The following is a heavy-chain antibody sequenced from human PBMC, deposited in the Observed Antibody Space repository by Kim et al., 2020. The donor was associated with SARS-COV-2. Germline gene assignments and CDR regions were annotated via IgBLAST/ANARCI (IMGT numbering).Heavy chain of an antibody. V-gene: IGHV1-18*01. J-gene: IGHJ6*02. CDR1: GYTFTSYG. Sequence: ASVKVSCKASGYTFTSYGISWVRQAPGQGLEWMGWISAYNGNTNYAQKLQGRVTMTTDTSTSTAYMELRSLRSDDTAVYYCARASSNPGRIFEDYYYYGMDVWGQGTTVTVSS. CDR2: ISAYNGNT. D-gene: IGHD3-3*01. CDR3: ARASSNPGRIFEDYYYYGMDV.